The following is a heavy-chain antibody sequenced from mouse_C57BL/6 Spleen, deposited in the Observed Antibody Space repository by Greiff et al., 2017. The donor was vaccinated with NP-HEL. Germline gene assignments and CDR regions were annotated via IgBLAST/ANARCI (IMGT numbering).Heavy chain of an antibody. J-gene: IGHJ2*01. CDR3: TYRRITTVVARISYYFDN. V-gene: IGHV6-3*01. Sequence: EVKLMESGGGLVQPGGSMKLSCVASGFTFSNYWMNWVRQSPEKGLEWVAQIRLKSDNYATHYAESVKGRFTISRDDYKSSVYLQVNNLRAEDTRIYYCTYRRITTVVARISYYFDNSGQNAPLTLSS. D-gene: IGHD1-1*01. CDR2: IRLKSDNYAT. CDR1: GFTFSNYW.